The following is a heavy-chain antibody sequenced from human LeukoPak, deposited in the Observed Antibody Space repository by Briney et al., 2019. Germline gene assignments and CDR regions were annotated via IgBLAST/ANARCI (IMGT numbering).Heavy chain of an antibody. D-gene: IGHD2-15*01. Sequence: PSETLSLTCTVSGGSISSYYWSWLRQPPGKGRDWIGYIYYSGSTNYNPSLKSRVTISVDTSKNQFSLKLSSVTAADTAVYYCARGGGSDLYYFDYWGQGTLVTVSS. J-gene: IGHJ4*02. CDR3: ARGGGSDLYYFDY. CDR1: GGSISSYY. CDR2: IYYSGST. V-gene: IGHV4-59*01.